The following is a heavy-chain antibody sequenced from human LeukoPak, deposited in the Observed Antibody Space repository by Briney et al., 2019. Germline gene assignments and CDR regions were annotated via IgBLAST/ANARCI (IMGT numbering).Heavy chain of an antibody. Sequence: SVKVSCKASGGTFSSYTISWVRQAPGQGLEWMGRIIPILGIANYAQKFQGRVTITADKSTSTAYMELSSLRSEHTAVYYCASRITEYCSSTSCYIGAFDIWGQGTMVTVSS. CDR3: ASRITEYCSSTSCYIGAFDI. CDR1: GGTFSSYT. D-gene: IGHD2-2*02. V-gene: IGHV1-69*02. CDR2: IIPILGIA. J-gene: IGHJ3*02.